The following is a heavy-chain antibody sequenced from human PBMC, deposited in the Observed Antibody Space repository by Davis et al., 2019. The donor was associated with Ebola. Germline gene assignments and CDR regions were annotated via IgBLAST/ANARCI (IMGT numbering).Heavy chain of an antibody. Sequence: GGSLRLSCKGSGYSFTSYWISWVRQMPGKGLEWMGRIDPSDSYTNYSPSFQGHVTISADKSISTAYLQWSSLEASDTAMYYCAKTPYYYYGMDVWGQGTTVTVSS. V-gene: IGHV5-10-1*01. CDR3: AKTPYYYYGMDV. J-gene: IGHJ6*02. CDR2: IDPSDSYT. CDR1: GYSFTSYW.